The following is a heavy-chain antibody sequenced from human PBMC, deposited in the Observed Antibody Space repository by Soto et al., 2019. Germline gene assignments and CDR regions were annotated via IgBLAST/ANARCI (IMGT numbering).Heavy chain of an antibody. Sequence: SETLSLTCTVSGGSISSYYWSWIRQPPGKGLEWIGYIYYSGSTNYNPSLKSRVTISVDTSKNQFSLKLSSVTAADTAVYYCARAYYYGSGSYYSFDYWGQGTLVTVSS. CDR3: ARAYYYGSGSYYSFDY. D-gene: IGHD3-10*01. CDR2: IYYSGST. V-gene: IGHV4-59*01. CDR1: GGSISSYY. J-gene: IGHJ4*02.